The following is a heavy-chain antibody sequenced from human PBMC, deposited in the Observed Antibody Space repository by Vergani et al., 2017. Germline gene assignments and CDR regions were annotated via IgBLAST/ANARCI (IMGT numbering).Heavy chain of an antibody. CDR2: ISWDGGST. CDR3: AKDIERYCGGDCYGPFDY. J-gene: IGHJ4*02. Sequence: EVQLLESGGVVVQPGGSLRLSCAASGFTFDDYTMHWVRQAPGKGLEWVSLISWDGGSTYYADSVKGRFTISRDNSKNSLYLQMNSLRTEDTALYYCAKDIERYCGGDCYGPFDYWGQGTLVTVSS. V-gene: IGHV3-43*01. CDR1: GFTFDDYT. D-gene: IGHD2-21*02.